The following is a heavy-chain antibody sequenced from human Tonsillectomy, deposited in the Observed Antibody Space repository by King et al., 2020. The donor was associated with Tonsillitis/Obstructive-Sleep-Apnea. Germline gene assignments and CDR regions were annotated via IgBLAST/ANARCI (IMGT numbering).Heavy chain of an antibody. V-gene: IGHV3-30*18. CDR2: MSFDGSNK. CDR3: TKRAYCGGDCYMMDV. J-gene: IGHJ6*02. Sequence: HVQLVESGGGVVQPGRSLRLSCAASGFTFSSYGMHWVRQAPGKGLEWVAVMSFDGSNKYYADSVRGRFTISRDNSKKTLYLQMNSLRAEDTAVYYCTKRAYCGGDCYMMDVWGQGTTVTVSS. D-gene: IGHD2-21*02. CDR1: GFTFSSYG.